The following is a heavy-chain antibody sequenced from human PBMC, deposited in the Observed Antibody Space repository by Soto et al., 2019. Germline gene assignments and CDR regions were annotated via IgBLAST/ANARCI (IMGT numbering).Heavy chain of an antibody. Sequence: SETLSLTCTVSGGFLSSGDYYGSWILQPPGKGLEWIVYIYYSGSTYYNPSLKSRVTISVDTSKNQFSLKLSSVTAADTAVYYCDRGPDILTGYSPFDYWGQGTLVTVSS. CDR3: DRGPDILTGYSPFDY. J-gene: IGHJ4*02. CDR2: IYYSGST. V-gene: IGHV4-30-4*01. CDR1: GGFLSSGDYY. D-gene: IGHD3-9*01.